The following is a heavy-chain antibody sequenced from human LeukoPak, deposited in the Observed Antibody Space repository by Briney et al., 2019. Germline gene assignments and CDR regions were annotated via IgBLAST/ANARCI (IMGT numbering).Heavy chain of an antibody. CDR2: ISGDGGST. V-gene: IGHV3-43*02. CDR3: AEDRPRGPFDY. J-gene: IGHJ4*02. Sequence: PGGSLRLSCAASGFTFDDYAMHWVRQAPGKGLEWVSLISGDGGSTYYADSVKGRFTISRDNSKNSLYLQMNSLRTEDTALYYCAEDRPRGPFDYWGQGTLVTVSS. D-gene: IGHD3-10*01. CDR1: GFTFDDYA.